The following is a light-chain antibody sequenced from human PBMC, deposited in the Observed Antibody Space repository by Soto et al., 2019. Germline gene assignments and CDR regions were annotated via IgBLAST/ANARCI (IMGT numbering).Light chain of an antibody. Sequence: DIQMTQSPSTLSASVGDRVTITCRASQGISRYLAWYQQKPGTAPKLLISAASTLQTGVPSSFSGSGSGTEFSLTISSLQPEDFATYFCRQLHSYPFTFGQGTRLEIK. CDR3: RQLHSYPFT. CDR1: QGISRY. J-gene: IGKJ5*01. CDR2: AAS. V-gene: IGKV1-9*01.